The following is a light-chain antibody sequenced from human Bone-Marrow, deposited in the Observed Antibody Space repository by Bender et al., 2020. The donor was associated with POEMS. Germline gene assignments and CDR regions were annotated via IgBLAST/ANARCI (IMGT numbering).Light chain of an antibody. Sequence: QSALTQPASVSGSPGQSITISCTGTSSDVGHFFYVSWYQQHPGKAPKLLIFDVTERPSGISNRFSGSKSGNTASLTISGLQAEDEADYYCCSYAGSGAGVFGTGTKVTVL. J-gene: IGLJ1*01. V-gene: IGLV2-14*03. CDR2: DVT. CDR1: SSDVGHFFY. CDR3: CSYAGSGAGV.